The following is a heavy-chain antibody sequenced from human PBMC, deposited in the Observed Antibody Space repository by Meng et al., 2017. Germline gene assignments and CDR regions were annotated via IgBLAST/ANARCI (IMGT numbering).Heavy chain of an antibody. Sequence: GGSLRLSCAASGFTASSIEMSWVRQAPGKGLEWVSSISGGSTYYADSVKGRFTISRDNSKNALYLQMNSLRAEDTAVYYCAKEQGIEGYWGQGTLVTVSS. CDR3: AKEQGIEGY. CDR2: ISGGST. CDR1: GFTASSIE. D-gene: IGHD6-13*01. V-gene: IGHV3-38-3*01. J-gene: IGHJ4*02.